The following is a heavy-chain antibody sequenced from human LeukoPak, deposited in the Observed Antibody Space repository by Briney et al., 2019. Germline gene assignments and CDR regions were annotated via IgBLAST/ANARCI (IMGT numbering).Heavy chain of an antibody. CDR2: MNSDGSSI. V-gene: IGHV3-74*01. D-gene: IGHD3-10*01. CDR1: GFTFSSYW. J-gene: IGHJ3*02. CDR3: ARVRATVINDGFDI. Sequence: GGSLRLSCAASGFTFSSYWMHWVRQVPGRGLVWVSRMNSDGSSITYADAVQGRFSISRDNAKNTLYLQVNSLRAEDTAVYYCARVRATVINDGFDIWGQGTMVTVSS.